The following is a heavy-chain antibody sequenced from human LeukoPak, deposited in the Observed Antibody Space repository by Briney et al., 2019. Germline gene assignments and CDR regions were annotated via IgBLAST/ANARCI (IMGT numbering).Heavy chain of an antibody. CDR2: INHSGST. CDR3: ARGGYYDSSGYYSSPSYFDY. Sequence: SETLSLTCAVYGGSFSGYYWSWIRQPPGKGLEWIGEINHSGSTNYNPSLKSRVTISVDTSKNQFSLKLSSVTAADTAVYYCARGGYYDSSGYYSSPSYFDYWGQGTLVTVSS. V-gene: IGHV4-34*01. CDR1: GGSFSGYY. D-gene: IGHD3-22*01. J-gene: IGHJ4*02.